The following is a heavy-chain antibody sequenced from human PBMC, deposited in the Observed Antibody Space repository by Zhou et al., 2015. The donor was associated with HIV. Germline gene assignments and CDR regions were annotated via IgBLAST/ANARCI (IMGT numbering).Heavy chain of an antibody. V-gene: IGHV1-69*01. CDR3: AREAYCTHTVCPRYYYYGMDV. Sequence: QVQLVQSGAEVKKPGSSVKVSCKASGGTFSSYAISWVRQAPGQGLEWMGGIIPIFGTAQTAQRFQGRVTLTADESSITSYMEVSSLRFDDTAVYYCAREAYCTHTVCPRYYYYGMDVWGQGTTVTVSS. J-gene: IGHJ6*02. CDR1: GGTFSSYA. CDR2: IIPIFGTA. D-gene: IGHD2-8*01.